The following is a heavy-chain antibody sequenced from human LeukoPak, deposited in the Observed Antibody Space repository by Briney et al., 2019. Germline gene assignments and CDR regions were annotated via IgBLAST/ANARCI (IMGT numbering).Heavy chain of an antibody. D-gene: IGHD6-6*01. J-gene: IGHJ4*02. CDR3: AREPYSSSSFDFDY. CDR1: GFTFSDYY. CDR2: ISYDGSNK. Sequence: GGSLRLSCAASGFTFSDYYMSWIRQAPGKGLEWVAVISYDGSNKYYADSVKGRFTISRDNSKNTLYLQMNSLRAEDTAVYYCAREPYSSSSFDFDYWGQGTLVTVSS. V-gene: IGHV3-30-3*01.